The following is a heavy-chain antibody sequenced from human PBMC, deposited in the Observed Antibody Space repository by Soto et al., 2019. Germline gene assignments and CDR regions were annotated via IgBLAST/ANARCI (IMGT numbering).Heavy chain of an antibody. Sequence: QVQLVESGGGLVKPGGSLRLSCAASGFTFSDYYMSWIRQAPGKGLEWVSYISSSSSYTNYADSVKGRFTISRDNAKNSLYLQMNSLRAEDTAEYYCASYFSGILTGYSLWGRGTLVTVSS. D-gene: IGHD3-9*01. CDR3: ASYFSGILTGYSL. CDR2: ISSSSSYT. V-gene: IGHV3-11*06. J-gene: IGHJ2*01. CDR1: GFTFSDYY.